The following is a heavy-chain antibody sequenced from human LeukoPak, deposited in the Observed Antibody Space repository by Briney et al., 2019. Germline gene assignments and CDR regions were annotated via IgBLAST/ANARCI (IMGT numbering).Heavy chain of an antibody. V-gene: IGHV1-69*06. Sequence: GASVKVSCKASGRTFSSYAISWVRQAPGQGLEWMGGIIPIFGTANYAQKFQGRVTITADKPTSTAYMALSSLRSEDTAVYYCANLMTPVTGQDFDYWGQGTLVTVSS. CDR1: GRTFSSYA. J-gene: IGHJ4*02. D-gene: IGHD4-17*01. CDR2: IIPIFGTA. CDR3: ANLMTPVTGQDFDY.